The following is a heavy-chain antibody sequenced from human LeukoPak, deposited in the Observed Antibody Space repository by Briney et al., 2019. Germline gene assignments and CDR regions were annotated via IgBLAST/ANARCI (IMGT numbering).Heavy chain of an antibody. CDR3: AKSIVGATGDAFDI. V-gene: IGHV3-30*18. CDR2: ISFDGSNK. D-gene: IGHD1-26*01. J-gene: IGHJ3*02. CDR1: GFTFSNYG. Sequence: GRSLRLSCAASGFTFSNYGMRWVRQAPGKGLEWVAVISFDGSNKYYADSVKGRFTISRDNSKNTLYLQMNSLKAEDTAVYYCAKSIVGATGDAFDIWGQGTMVTVSS.